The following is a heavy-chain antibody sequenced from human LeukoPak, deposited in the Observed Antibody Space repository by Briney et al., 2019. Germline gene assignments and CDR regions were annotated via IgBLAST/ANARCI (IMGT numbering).Heavy chain of an antibody. D-gene: IGHD3-3*01. CDR3: ARGYDFPWFLL. CDR2: IYHSGST. J-gene: IGHJ4*02. CDR1: GGSISSGGYS. Sequence: SQTLSLTCAVSGGSISSGGYSWGWIRQPPGTGLEWVGYIYHSGSTYYNPSLKSRVTISVDRSKNQFSLKLSSVTAADTAVYYCARGYDFPWFLLWGQGTLVTVSS. V-gene: IGHV4-30-2*01.